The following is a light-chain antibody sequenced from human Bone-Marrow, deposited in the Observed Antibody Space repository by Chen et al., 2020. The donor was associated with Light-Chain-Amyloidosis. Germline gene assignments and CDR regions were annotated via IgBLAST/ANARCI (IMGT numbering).Light chain of an antibody. V-gene: IGKV4-1*01. CDR2: WAS. Sequence: DIVMTQSPDPLAVSPGERVTINCKSSRSVSDKSNHKNYLAWYQQTTGQPPKLLIYWASTRESGVPDRFRGSWSWTDFTLTISGLQATDVAVYFCQQYYGTPVTFGQGTKVEIQ. J-gene: IGKJ1*01. CDR1: RSVSDKSNHKNY. CDR3: QQYYGTPVT.